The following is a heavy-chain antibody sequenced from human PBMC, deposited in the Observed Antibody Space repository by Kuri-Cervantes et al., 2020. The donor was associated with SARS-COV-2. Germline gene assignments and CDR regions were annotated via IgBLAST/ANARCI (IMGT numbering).Heavy chain of an antibody. CDR3: ARDMGGGYSYGSEDY. D-gene: IGHD5-18*01. CDR1: GFTFSSYS. V-gene: IGHV3-21*01. Sequence: GGSLRLSCVASGFTFSSYSMNWVRQAPGKGLEWVSSISSSSSYIYYADSVKGRFAISRDNAKNSLYLQMNSLRAEDTAVYYCARDMGGGYSYGSEDYWGQGTLVTVSS. CDR2: ISSSSSYI. J-gene: IGHJ4*02.